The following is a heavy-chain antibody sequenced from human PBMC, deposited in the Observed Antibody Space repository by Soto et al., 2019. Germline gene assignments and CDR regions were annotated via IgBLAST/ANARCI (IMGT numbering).Heavy chain of an antibody. CDR1: GFTFSSYA. Sequence: PGGSLRLSCAASGFTFSSYAMSWVRQAPGKGLEWVSAISGSGGSTYYADSVKGRFTISRDNAKNSLYLQMNSLRAEDTAVYYCARDDFYQDVWGKGTTVPVSS. V-gene: IGHV3-23*01. CDR2: ISGSGGST. J-gene: IGHJ6*04. CDR3: ARDDFYQDV. D-gene: IGHD3-3*01.